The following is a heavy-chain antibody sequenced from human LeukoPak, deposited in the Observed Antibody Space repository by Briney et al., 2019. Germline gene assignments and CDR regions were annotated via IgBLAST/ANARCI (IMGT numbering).Heavy chain of an antibody. Sequence: GGSLRLSCAASGFTISSYAMSWFRQAPGKGLEWVSGISGSGGSTYYADSVKGRFTISRDNSKNTLYLQMNSLRAEDTAVYYCAKDRDSIPGMFDYWGQGTLVTVSS. CDR2: ISGSGGST. CDR1: GFTISSYA. CDR3: AKDRDSIPGMFDY. D-gene: IGHD2-15*01. J-gene: IGHJ4*02. V-gene: IGHV3-23*01.